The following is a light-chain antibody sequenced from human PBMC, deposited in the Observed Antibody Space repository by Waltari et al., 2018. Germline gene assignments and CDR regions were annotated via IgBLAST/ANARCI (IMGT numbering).Light chain of an antibody. Sequence: QSALTQPPSVSGSPGQSVTISRTGTSSDVGNYNYVSWYQQHPGKAPKLMIYDVYKRPSGVPDRFSGSKSGSTASLTISGLQTEDEADYYCCSYAATSTWVFGGGTKLTVL. J-gene: IGLJ3*02. CDR3: CSYAATSTWV. CDR1: SSDVGNYNY. CDR2: DVY. V-gene: IGLV2-11*01.